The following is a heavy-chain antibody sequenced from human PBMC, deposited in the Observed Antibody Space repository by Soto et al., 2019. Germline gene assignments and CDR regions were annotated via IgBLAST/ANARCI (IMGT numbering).Heavy chain of an antibody. CDR3: ARQLRVTKGWYYFDY. J-gene: IGHJ4*02. V-gene: IGHV4-59*08. Sequence: ETLSLTCTVSGGSISSYYWSWIRQPPGKGLEWIGYIYYSGSTNYNPSLKSRVTISVDTSKNQFSLKLSSVTAADTSVYYCARQLRVTKGWYYFDYWGQGTLVTAPQ. D-gene: IGHD4-17*01. CDR2: IYYSGST. CDR1: GGSISSYY.